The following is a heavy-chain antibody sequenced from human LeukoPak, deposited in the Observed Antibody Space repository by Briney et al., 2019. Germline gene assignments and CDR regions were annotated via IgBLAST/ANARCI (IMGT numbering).Heavy chain of an antibody. V-gene: IGHV4-38-2*01. CDR1: GYSITSGYY. CDR3: ARHSVPQNFFYMDV. Sequence: SETLSLTCAVSGYSITSGYYWGWIRQPPGKGLEWIVSIHHSGITYYDSSLRSRVTISVDTSKAQFSLKLSSATAADAAVYFCARHSVPQNFFYMDVWGKGITVTVS. J-gene: IGHJ6*03. CDR2: IHHSGIT. D-gene: IGHD5/OR15-5a*01.